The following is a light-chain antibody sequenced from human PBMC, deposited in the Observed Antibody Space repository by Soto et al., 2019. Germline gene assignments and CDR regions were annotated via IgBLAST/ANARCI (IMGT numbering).Light chain of an antibody. CDR1: QSVSSN. Sequence: EIVMTQSPATLSVSPGERATLSCRASQSVSSNLAWYQQRPGQAPRLLISGASTRATGIPARFSGRGSGTDFTLTISSLQSEDFAVYYCHQYNNWPRTFGQGIKVEIK. CDR3: HQYNNWPRT. CDR2: GAS. V-gene: IGKV3-15*01. J-gene: IGKJ1*01.